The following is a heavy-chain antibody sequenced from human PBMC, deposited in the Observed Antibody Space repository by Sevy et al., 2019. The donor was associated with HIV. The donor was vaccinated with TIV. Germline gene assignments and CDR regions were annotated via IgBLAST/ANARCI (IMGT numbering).Heavy chain of an antibody. CDR3: AERTNDVYYYGMDV. CDR2: TYYRSKWFN. V-gene: IGHV6-1*01. Sequence: SQTLSLTCAISGDSVSSYRASWNWIRQSPSRGLEWLGRTYYRSKWFNDYATSVKSRITINADTSENKFSLQLNSVTPEDTAVYYCAERTNDVYYYGMDVWAQGTTVTVSS. J-gene: IGHJ6*02. CDR1: GDSVSSYRAS.